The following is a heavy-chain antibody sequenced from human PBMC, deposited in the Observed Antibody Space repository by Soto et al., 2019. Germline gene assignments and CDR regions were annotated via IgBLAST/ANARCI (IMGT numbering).Heavy chain of an antibody. CDR3: ARATPRQLRYFDWLPNYYYYGMDV. J-gene: IGHJ6*02. D-gene: IGHD3-9*01. CDR1: GGSFSGYY. Sequence: ASETLSLTCAVYGGSFSGYYWSWIRQPPGKGLEWIGEINHSGSTNYNPSLKSRVTISVDTSKNQFSLKLSSVTAADTAVYYCARATPRQLRYFDWLPNYYYYGMDVWGQGTTVTVSS. CDR2: INHSGST. V-gene: IGHV4-34*01.